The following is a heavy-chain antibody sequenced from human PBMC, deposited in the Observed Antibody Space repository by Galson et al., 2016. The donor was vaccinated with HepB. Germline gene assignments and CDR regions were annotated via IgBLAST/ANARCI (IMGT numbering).Heavy chain of an antibody. D-gene: IGHD2-21*01. CDR3: AKAVWLGRGMDV. Sequence: CAISGDSVSSNIAAWVWIRQSPSRGLEWLGRTYYRDRWYYDFATSVKSRVIINADISKNQFSLQLTSVTPEDAALYYCAKAVWLGRGMDVWGQGTTVIVSS. J-gene: IGHJ6*02. V-gene: IGHV6-1*01. CDR1: GDSVSSNIAA. CDR2: TYYRDRWYY.